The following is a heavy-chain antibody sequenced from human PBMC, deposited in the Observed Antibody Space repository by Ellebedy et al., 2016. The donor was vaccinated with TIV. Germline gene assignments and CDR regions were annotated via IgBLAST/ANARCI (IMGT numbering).Heavy chain of an antibody. CDR2: ISSSSSYR. Sequence: PGGSLRLSCAASGFTFSSYSINWVRQAPGKGLEWVSSISSSSSYRYYSDAVKGRFTSSRDNTKNSLFLQMNSLRAEDTAVYYGARYCSGGSCYSHAFDIWGQGTMVTVSS. D-gene: IGHD2-15*01. V-gene: IGHV3-21*04. J-gene: IGHJ3*02. CDR1: GFTFSSYS. CDR3: ARYCSGGSCYSHAFDI.